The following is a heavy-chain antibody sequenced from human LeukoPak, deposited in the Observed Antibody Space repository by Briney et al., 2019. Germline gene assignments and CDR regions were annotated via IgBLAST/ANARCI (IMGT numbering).Heavy chain of an antibody. J-gene: IGHJ4*02. CDR1: GDSISSSSYY. CDR3: ARLKATVSIHAYFDS. CDR2: IYYSGST. V-gene: IGHV4-39*07. Sequence: SETLSLTCTVSGDSISSSSYYWGWIRQPPGKGLEWIGSIYYSGSTYYNASLKSRLTISIDTSKNQFSLELSSVTAADTAVYYCARLKATVSIHAYFDSWGQGTLVTVSS. D-gene: IGHD4-17*01.